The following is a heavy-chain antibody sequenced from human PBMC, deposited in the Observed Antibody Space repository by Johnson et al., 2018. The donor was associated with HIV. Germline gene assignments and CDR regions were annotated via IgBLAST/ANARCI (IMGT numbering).Heavy chain of an antibody. J-gene: IGHJ3*02. Sequence: VQLVESGGGVVQPGRSLRLSCAASGFTFSSYLMSWVRQAPGKGLEWVANIKQDGSEKYYVDSVKGRFTISRDNAKNTLYLQMNSLRAEDTALYYCARAHRYGNMVATIRPFDIWGQGTMVTVSS. CDR2: IKQDGSEK. CDR1: GFTFSSYL. CDR3: ARAHRYGNMVATIRPFDI. D-gene: IGHD5-12*01. V-gene: IGHV3-7*05.